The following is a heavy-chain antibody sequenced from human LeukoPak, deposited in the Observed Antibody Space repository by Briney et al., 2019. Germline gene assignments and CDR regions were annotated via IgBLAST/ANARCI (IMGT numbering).Heavy chain of an antibody. J-gene: IGHJ4*02. CDR2: INAGNGNT. V-gene: IGHV1-3*01. D-gene: IGHD4-17*01. Sequence: GASVKVSCKASGYTFTSYAMHWVRHAPGQRLEWMGWINAGNGNTKYSQKFQGRVTITRDTSASTAYMELSSLRSEDTAVYYCARPTHDYGDYYPFDYWGQGTLVTVSS. CDR1: GYTFTSYA. CDR3: ARPTHDYGDYYPFDY.